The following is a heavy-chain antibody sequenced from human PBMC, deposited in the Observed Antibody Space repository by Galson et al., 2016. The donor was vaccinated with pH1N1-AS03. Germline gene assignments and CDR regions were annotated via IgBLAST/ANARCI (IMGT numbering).Heavy chain of an antibody. CDR3: ARDFGSGHYMNYYNYGTDI. D-gene: IGHD3-10*01. CDR1: GVSITTYY. CDR2: IYASGNT. Sequence: LSLTCTVSGVSITTYYWSWIRHPAGKGLEWVGRIYASGNTNYNPSLKSRVTMSVDTSKNQFSLTLNSVTAADTAVYFCARDFGSGHYMNYYNYGTDIWGQGTTVTVSS. V-gene: IGHV4-4*07. J-gene: IGHJ6*02.